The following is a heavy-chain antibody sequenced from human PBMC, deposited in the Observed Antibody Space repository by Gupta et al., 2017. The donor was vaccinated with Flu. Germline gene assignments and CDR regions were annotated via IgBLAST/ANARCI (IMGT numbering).Heavy chain of an antibody. J-gene: IGHJ4*02. CDR2: IETGNGDT. Sequence: YIFTTLQIHRGHQAPGQRLEYMGRIETGNGDTKYAQKFQDRVTITRDTSASTVDMELSNLKSEDAAVYYCARSFGWWAFDYWGQGTLVTVSS. CDR3: ARSFGWWAFDY. CDR1: YIFTTLQ. D-gene: IGHD3-9*01. V-gene: IGHV1-3*04.